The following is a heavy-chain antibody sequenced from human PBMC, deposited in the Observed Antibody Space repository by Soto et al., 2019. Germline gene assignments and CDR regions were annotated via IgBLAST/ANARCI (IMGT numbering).Heavy chain of an antibody. CDR1: GGTFSSYA. D-gene: IGHD2-15*01. Sequence: GASVKVSCKASGGTFSSYAISWVQQAPGQGLEWMGGIIPIFGTANYAQKFQGRVTITADESTSTAYMELSSLRSEDTAVYYCAIDYLDCSGGSCYHSFDYWGQGTLVTVSS. V-gene: IGHV1-69*13. CDR2: IIPIFGTA. CDR3: AIDYLDCSGGSCYHSFDY. J-gene: IGHJ4*02.